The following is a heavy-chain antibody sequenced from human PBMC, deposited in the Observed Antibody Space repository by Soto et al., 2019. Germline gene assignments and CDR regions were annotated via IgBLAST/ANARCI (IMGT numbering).Heavy chain of an antibody. D-gene: IGHD7-27*01. CDR1: GFTFSTSA. CDR3: AKLGIRGVGAGGGPDH. CDR2: ISDSGGST. Sequence: EVQLLESGGNLVQPGGSLRLSCAASGFTFSTSAMSWVRQAPGKGLEWVSVISDSGGSTYYADSVKGRFTISRDTSQTKLYLQVNRQRADDTAVYYCAKLGIRGVGAGGGPDHWGQGTLVIVSS. J-gene: IGHJ4*02. V-gene: IGHV3-23*01.